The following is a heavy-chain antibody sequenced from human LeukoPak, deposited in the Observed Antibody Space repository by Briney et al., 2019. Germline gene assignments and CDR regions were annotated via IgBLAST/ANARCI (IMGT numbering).Heavy chain of an antibody. CDR1: GYTFTGYY. Sequence: ASVKVSCKASGYTFTGYYVHWVRQAPGQGLEWMGWINPNSGGTNYAQKFQDRVTMTRDTSISTAYMELRRLRFDDTAVHYCARVWDYYDRSGYYDHWGQGTLVTVSS. D-gene: IGHD3-22*01. J-gene: IGHJ5*02. V-gene: IGHV1-2*02. CDR3: ARVWDYYDRSGYYDH. CDR2: INPNSGGT.